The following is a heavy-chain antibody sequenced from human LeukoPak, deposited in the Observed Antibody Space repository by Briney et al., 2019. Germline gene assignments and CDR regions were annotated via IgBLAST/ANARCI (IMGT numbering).Heavy chain of an antibody. CDR3: AREGEHCSGTSCYTLHYYYYYMDV. D-gene: IGHD2-2*02. Sequence: GGSLRLSCAASRFTFSDYYMSWIRQAPGKGLEWVSYISSSGGTQYYADSVKGRFTISRDNAKNSLYLQMNSLRAEDTAVYYCAREGEHCSGTSCYTLHYYYYYMDVWGKGTTVTVSS. V-gene: IGHV3-11*04. CDR2: ISSSGGTQ. J-gene: IGHJ6*03. CDR1: RFTFSDYY.